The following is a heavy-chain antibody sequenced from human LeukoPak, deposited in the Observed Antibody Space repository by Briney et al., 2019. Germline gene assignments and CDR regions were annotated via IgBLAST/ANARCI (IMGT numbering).Heavy chain of an antibody. D-gene: IGHD5-18*01. Sequence: GGSLRLSCAASGFTFSSYSMNWVRQAPGKGLEWVSYISSSSSTIYYADSVKGRFTISRDNAKNSLYLQMNSLRAEDTAVYYCARAEDTAMVTLDYWGQGTLVTVSS. V-gene: IGHV3-48*04. CDR2: ISSSSSTI. CDR1: GFTFSSYS. J-gene: IGHJ4*02. CDR3: ARAEDTAMVTLDY.